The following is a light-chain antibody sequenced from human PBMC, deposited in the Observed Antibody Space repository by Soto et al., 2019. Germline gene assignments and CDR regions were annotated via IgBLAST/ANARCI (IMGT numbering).Light chain of an antibody. J-gene: IGLJ2*01. V-gene: IGLV1-47*01. CDR2: RKN. Sequence: QAVVTQPPSGSGTPGQRVTISCSGSSSNIGSNYVYWYQQFPGTAPKLLIYRKNQRPSGVPDRFSGSKSGTSASLAISGLRSEDEADYYCAAWDDSLSVLVFGGGTKLTVL. CDR3: AAWDDSLSVLV. CDR1: SSNIGSNY.